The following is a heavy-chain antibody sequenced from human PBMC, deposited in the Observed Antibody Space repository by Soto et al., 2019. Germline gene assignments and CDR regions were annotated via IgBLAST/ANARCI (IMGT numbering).Heavy chain of an antibody. CDR3: ARSPGGYYID. D-gene: IGHD3-9*01. CDR1: GFSFSSYW. Sequence: EVQLVESGGGLVQPGGSLRLSCADSGFSFSSYWMHWVRQGPGKGLVWVSRINTDGSSTNYADSVKGRFTISRDNAKNTVYLQMNSLRGEDTAVYYCARSPGGYYIDWRQGTMVTVSS. V-gene: IGHV3-74*01. CDR2: INTDGSST. J-gene: IGHJ3*01.